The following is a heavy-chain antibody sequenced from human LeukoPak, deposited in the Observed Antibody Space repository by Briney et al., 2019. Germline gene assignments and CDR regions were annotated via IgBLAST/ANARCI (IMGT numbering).Heavy chain of an antibody. CDR2: ISISSSYI. CDR1: GFTFSRYS. Sequence: PGGSLRLSCAASGFTFSRYSMNWVRQAPGKGLEWVSSISISSSYIYYADSVKGRFTMSRDNAKNSLYLQVNSLRAEDTAVYYCARGSRLGVVERDASDIWGRGTMVTVSS. J-gene: IGHJ3*02. V-gene: IGHV3-21*01. D-gene: IGHD3-3*01. CDR3: ARGSRLGVVERDASDI.